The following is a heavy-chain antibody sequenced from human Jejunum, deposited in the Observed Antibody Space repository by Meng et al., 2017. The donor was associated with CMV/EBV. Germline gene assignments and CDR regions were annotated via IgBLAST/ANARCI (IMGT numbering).Heavy chain of an antibody. V-gene: IGHV4-31*02. Sequence: ASINTGGHFWSWIRQLPGKDLEWMGYIYFSGSTQYNPSLASRLNMSVDTSKNQFSLRLSSVTAADTAVYFCARTHGGYDLDYGLDVWGQGTTVTVSS. CDR1: ASINTGGHF. J-gene: IGHJ6*02. D-gene: IGHD5-12*01. CDR3: ARTHGGYDLDYGLDV. CDR2: IYFSGST.